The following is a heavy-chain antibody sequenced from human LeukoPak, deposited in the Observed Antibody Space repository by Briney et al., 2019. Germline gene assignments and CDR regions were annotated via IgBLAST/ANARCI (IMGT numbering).Heavy chain of an antibody. D-gene: IGHD3-10*02. J-gene: IGHJ6*04. CDR3: AELGITMIGGV. V-gene: IGHV3-48*03. CDR1: GFTLSRYE. Sequence: GGSLRLSCAASGFTLSRYEMNWVRQAPGKGLEWVSYISSSGSTIYYADSVKGRFTISRDNAKNSLYLQMNSLRAEDTAVYYCAELGITMIGGVWGEGTTVTISS. CDR2: ISSSGSTI.